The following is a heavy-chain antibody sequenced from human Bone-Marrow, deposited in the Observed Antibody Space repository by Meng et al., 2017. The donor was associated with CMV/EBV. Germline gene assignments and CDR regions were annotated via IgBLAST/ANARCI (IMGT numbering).Heavy chain of an antibody. CDR3: ALGRRAIGGSYYGLAWFDP. Sequence: ASVKVSCKASGYTFTAYYMHWVRQAPGQGLEWMGWINPNSGDTKYVQKFQGRVTMTRDTSISTAYMELSRLTSDDTAVYYCALGRRAIGGSYYGLAWFDPCGQGTLITVSS. D-gene: IGHD1-26*01. CDR2: INPNSGDT. CDR1: GYTFTAYY. V-gene: IGHV1-2*02. J-gene: IGHJ5*02.